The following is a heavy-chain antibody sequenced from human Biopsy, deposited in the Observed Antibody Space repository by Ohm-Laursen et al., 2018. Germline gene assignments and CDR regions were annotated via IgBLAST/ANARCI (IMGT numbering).Heavy chain of an antibody. D-gene: IGHD3-3*01. J-gene: IGHJ5*01. CDR1: GFSFTGYY. V-gene: IGHV1-2*02. CDR2: IDPKSGGT. Sequence: SSVKVSCKASGFSFTGYYIHWVRQAPGQGLEWMGWIDPKSGGTNYAQKFQGRVTMTRDTSISTTYMELRRLTSDDTAVFYCARELGDFWGGRQFDFWGQGTLVTVPS. CDR3: ARELGDFWGGRQFDF.